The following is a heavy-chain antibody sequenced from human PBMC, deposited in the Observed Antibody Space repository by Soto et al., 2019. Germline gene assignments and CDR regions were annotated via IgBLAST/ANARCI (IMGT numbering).Heavy chain of an antibody. V-gene: IGHV4-31*03. Sequence: SETLSLTCTVSGGSISSGGYYWSWIRQHPGKGLEWIGYIYYSGSTYYNPSLKSRVTISVDTSKNQFSLKLSSVTAADTAVYYCARGRYCSGGSCYDFAYWGQGTLVTVS. CDR2: IYYSGST. CDR3: ARGRYCSGGSCYDFAY. J-gene: IGHJ4*02. CDR1: GGSISSGGYY. D-gene: IGHD2-15*01.